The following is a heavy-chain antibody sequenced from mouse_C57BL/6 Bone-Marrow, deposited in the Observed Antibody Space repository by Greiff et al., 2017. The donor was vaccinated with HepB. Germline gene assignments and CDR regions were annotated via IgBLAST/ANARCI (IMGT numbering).Heavy chain of an antibody. V-gene: IGHV1-15*01. D-gene: IGHD1-1*01. CDR1: GYTFTDYE. Sequence: VQLQQSGAELVRPGASVTLSCKASGYTFTDYEMHWVKQTPVHGLEWIGAIDPETGGTAYNQKFKGKAILTADKSSSTAYMELRSLTSEDSAVYYCTGREAYYYGSSPYCFDYWGQGTTLTVSS. CDR3: TGREAYYYGSSPYCFDY. J-gene: IGHJ2*01. CDR2: IDPETGGT.